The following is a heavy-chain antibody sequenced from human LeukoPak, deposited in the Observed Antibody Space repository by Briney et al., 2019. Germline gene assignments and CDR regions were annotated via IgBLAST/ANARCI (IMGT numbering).Heavy chain of an antibody. D-gene: IGHD2-15*01. Sequence: ASVKVSCKASGFTFTAFYMHWVRQAPGQGLEWTAWINLRSGGTNYAQRFQGRVTMTRDTSISTAYMELSSLRSDDTAIYYCVTSTGYFSTWGAFDIWGQGTMVTVSS. CDR1: GFTFTAFY. J-gene: IGHJ3*02. V-gene: IGHV1-2*02. CDR3: VTSTGYFSTWGAFDI. CDR2: INLRSGGT.